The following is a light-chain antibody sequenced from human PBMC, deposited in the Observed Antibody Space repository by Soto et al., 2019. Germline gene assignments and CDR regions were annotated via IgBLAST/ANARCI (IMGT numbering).Light chain of an antibody. CDR3: MQARQTQYT. V-gene: IGKV2-28*01. CDR2: LGS. Sequence: IVMTQSPLSLPVTPGEPASISCRSSQSLLYSNGYNYLDWYLQKPGQSPQLLIYLGSSRAYGVTDRFSGSGTGTDLTLKISRVEADDVGFSYCMQARQTQYTFGQGTKLEIK. CDR1: QSLLYSNGYNY. J-gene: IGKJ2*01.